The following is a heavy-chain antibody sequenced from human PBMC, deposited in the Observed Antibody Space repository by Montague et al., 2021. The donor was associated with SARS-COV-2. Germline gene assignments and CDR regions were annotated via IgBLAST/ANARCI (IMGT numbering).Heavy chain of an antibody. J-gene: IGHJ6*02. CDR3: ARVGRQQLVRLSGMDV. Sequence: SETLSLTCTVSGGSISSSSYYWGWIRQPPGKGLEWIGSIYYSGSTYYNPSLKGRVTISVDTSKNQFSLKLGSVTAADTAVYYCARVGRQQLVRLSGMDVWGQGTTVTVSS. CDR2: IYYSGST. V-gene: IGHV4-39*07. CDR1: GGSISSSSYY. D-gene: IGHD6-13*01.